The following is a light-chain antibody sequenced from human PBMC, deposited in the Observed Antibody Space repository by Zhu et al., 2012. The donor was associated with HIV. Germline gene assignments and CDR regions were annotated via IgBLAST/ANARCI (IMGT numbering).Light chain of an antibody. CDR2: RAS. Sequence: ETVMTQSLATLSVSPGERSTLSCRASQSVGTNLAWYQQKPGQVPRLLISRASTRATGIPDRFSGSGSGTDFTLTISSLQSEDFAVYYCQQYNNWPSTFGQGTKVEIK. CDR1: QSVGTN. CDR3: QQYNNWPST. V-gene: IGKV3D-15*01. J-gene: IGKJ1*01.